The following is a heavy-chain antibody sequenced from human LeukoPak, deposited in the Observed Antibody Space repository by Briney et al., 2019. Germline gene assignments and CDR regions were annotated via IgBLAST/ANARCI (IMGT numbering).Heavy chain of an antibody. CDR1: GESFSGYY. Sequence: SETLSLTCAVYGESFSGYYWSWIRQPPGKGLEWIGEINHSGSTNYNPSLKSRVTISVDTSKNQFSLKLSSVTAADTAVYYCARASTVRNSWFDYWGQGTLVTVSS. D-gene: IGHD4-23*01. CDR2: INHSGST. V-gene: IGHV4-34*01. J-gene: IGHJ4*02. CDR3: ARASTVRNSWFDY.